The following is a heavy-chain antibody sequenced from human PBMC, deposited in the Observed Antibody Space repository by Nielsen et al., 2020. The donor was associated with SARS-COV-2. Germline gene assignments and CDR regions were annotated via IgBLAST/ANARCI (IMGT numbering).Heavy chain of an antibody. CDR2: ISYDGSNK. Sequence: GGSLRLSCAASGLTFSSYGMHWVRQAPGKGLEWVAVISYDGSNKYYADSVKGRFTISRDNSKNTLYLQMNSLRAEDTAVYYCAEDLDEYQLLLRYYGMDVWGQGTTVTVSS. V-gene: IGHV3-30*18. J-gene: IGHJ6*02. D-gene: IGHD2-2*01. CDR1: GLTFSSYG. CDR3: AEDLDEYQLLLRYYGMDV.